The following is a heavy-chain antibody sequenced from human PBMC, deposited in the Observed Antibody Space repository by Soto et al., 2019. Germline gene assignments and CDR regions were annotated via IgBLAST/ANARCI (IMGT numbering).Heavy chain of an antibody. CDR1: GGSINSGDYY. D-gene: IGHD3-22*01. CDR3: ATVPTYYYDRSGYANAFDM. CDR2: IYYSGST. Sequence: QVQLQESGPGLVKPSQTLSLTCTVSGGSINSGDYYWSWIRQPPGKGLEWIGYIYYSGSTYHNPSLKSRINISVATSKNQFSLKLSSVTAADTAVYYCATVPTYYYDRSGYANAFDMWGQGTMVTVSS. J-gene: IGHJ3*02. V-gene: IGHV4-30-4*01.